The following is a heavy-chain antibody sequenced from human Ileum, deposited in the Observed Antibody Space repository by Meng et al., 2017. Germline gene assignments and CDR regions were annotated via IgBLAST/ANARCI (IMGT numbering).Heavy chain of an antibody. CDR2: IYLAGSP. CDR3: VRHGGKYFDS. Sequence: VQLPESGPGLVQTSCTLPLTCTVSGGSISSSFYWSWLRQPAGKGLEWIGQIYLAGSPNYNPSLESRVTISVDKSKNQFSLRLTSVTAADTAIFYCVRHGGKYFDSWGQGTLVTVSS. D-gene: IGHD2-15*01. V-gene: IGHV4-4*02. J-gene: IGHJ4*02. CDR1: GGSISSSFY.